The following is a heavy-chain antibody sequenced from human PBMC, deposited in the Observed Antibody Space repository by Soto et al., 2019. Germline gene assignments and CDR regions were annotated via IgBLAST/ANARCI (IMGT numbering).Heavy chain of an antibody. Sequence: SVKVSCKASGRTFSTYAISWVRQAPGQVLEWMGGIIPIFGTAKYAQRFQGRVTITADESTSTAYMELSSLRSEDTAVYYCAREIFGVIISGGRDAFDIWGQGTMVTVS. J-gene: IGHJ3*02. V-gene: IGHV1-69*13. CDR2: IIPIFGTA. D-gene: IGHD3-3*01. CDR3: AREIFGVIISGGRDAFDI. CDR1: GRTFSTYA.